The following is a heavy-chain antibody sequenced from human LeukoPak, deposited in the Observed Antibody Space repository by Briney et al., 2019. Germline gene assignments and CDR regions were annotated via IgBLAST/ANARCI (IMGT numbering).Heavy chain of an antibody. CDR3: ARAAIRHYFDY. V-gene: IGHV4-59*06. CDR1: GDSISNYY. Sequence: PSETLSLTCTVSGDSISNYYWSWIRQHPGKGLEWIGYIYYSGSTYYNPSLKSRVTISVDTSKNQFSLKLSSVTAADTAVYYCARAAIRHYFDYWGQGTLVTVSS. D-gene: IGHD6-25*01. CDR2: IYYSGST. J-gene: IGHJ4*02.